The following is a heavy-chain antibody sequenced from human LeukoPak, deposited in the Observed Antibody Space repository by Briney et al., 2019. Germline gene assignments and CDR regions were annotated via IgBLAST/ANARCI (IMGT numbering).Heavy chain of an antibody. CDR3: AKPRGGSYPNWFDP. Sequence: GGSLTLSCPVSGFTFSIYGMAWVRQAPGKGLEWVSAIFGSGCGGTTYYADSVKGRFTVSRDNSKNTLYLNMTSLTGEDTAVYYCAKPRGGSYPNWFDPWGQGTLVTVSS. CDR1: GFTFSIYG. V-gene: IGHV3-23*01. CDR2: IFGSGCGGTT. D-gene: IGHD1-26*01. J-gene: IGHJ5*02.